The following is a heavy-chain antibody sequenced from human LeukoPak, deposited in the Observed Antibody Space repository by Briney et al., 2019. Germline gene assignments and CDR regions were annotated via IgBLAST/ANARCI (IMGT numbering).Heavy chain of an antibody. Sequence: PSETLSLTCAVSGGSISSGGYSWSWIRQPPGKGLEWIGYIYHSGSTYYNPSLKSRVTISVDRSKNQFSLKLSSVTAADTAVYYCASCSSTSCSYYYYYMDVWGKGTTVTVSS. CDR1: GGSISSGGYS. CDR2: IYHSGST. CDR3: ASCSSTSCSYYYYYMDV. J-gene: IGHJ6*03. V-gene: IGHV4-30-2*01. D-gene: IGHD2-2*01.